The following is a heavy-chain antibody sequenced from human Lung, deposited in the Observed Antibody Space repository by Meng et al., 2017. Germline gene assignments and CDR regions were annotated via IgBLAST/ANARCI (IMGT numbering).Heavy chain of an antibody. CDR2: INHSGST. CDR1: GGSLSDYY. Sequence: QVQLQLWGSGLLQPSGTLSLPCFVSGGSLSDYYWSWIRQPPGKGLEWIGEINHSGSTNYNPSLESRATISVDTSQNNLSLKLSSVTAADSAVYYCARGPTTMAHDFDYWGQGTLVTVSS. CDR3: ARGPTTMAHDFDY. D-gene: IGHD4-11*01. V-gene: IGHV4-34*01. J-gene: IGHJ4*02.